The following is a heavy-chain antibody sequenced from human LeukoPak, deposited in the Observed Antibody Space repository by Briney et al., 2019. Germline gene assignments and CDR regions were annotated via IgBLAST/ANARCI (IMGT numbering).Heavy chain of an antibody. J-gene: IGHJ6*02. D-gene: IGHD6-19*01. Sequence: ASVKVSCKTSGYNFTGYHIHWVRQAPGQGLEWMGWINPISGGTNFAQKFQGRVTMTGDTSISTAYMELSSLRSDDTAVYYCARRGLRLAVAASYYFGLDVWGQGTTVTVSS. CDR1: GYNFTGYH. CDR2: INPISGGT. V-gene: IGHV1-2*02. CDR3: ARRGLRLAVAASYYFGLDV.